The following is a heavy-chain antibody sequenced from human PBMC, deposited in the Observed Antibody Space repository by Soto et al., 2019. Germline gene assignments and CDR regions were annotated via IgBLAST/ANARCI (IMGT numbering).Heavy chain of an antibody. CDR1: GGSISSSSYY. J-gene: IGHJ3*02. CDR3: ARFPGEFFTIFGVVITDDAFDI. D-gene: IGHD3-3*01. CDR2: IYYSGST. V-gene: IGHV4-39*01. Sequence: PSETLSLTCTVSGGSISSSSYYWGWIRHPPGKGLEWIGSIYYSGSTYYNPSLKSRVTISVDTSKNQFSLKLSSVTAADTAVYYCARFPGEFFTIFGVVITDDAFDIWGQGTMVTVSS.